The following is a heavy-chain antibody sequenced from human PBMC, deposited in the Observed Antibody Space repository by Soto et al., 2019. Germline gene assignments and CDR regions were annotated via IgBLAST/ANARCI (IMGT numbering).Heavy chain of an antibody. J-gene: IGHJ1*01. Sequence: GASVKVSCKASGGTFSSYAISWVRQAPGQGLECMGGIIPVFGTANYAQKFQGRATINADESTSTVYMELSSLRSEDTAVYYCARGWNDFPHWGQGTLVTVSS. D-gene: IGHD1-1*01. CDR1: GGTFSSYA. CDR2: IIPVFGTA. V-gene: IGHV1-69*13. CDR3: ARGWNDFPH.